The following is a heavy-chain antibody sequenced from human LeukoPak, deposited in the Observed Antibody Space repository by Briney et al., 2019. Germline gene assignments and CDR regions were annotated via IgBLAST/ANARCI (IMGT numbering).Heavy chain of an antibody. D-gene: IGHD3-10*02. V-gene: IGHV3-23*01. CDR2: ISGSGGST. J-gene: IGHJ6*04. CDR3: AELGITMTGGV. Sequence: GGSLRLSCAASGFTFSNYAMSWVRQAPGKGLEWVSAISGSGGSTYYADSVKGRFTISRDNPKNTLYLQMNTLRAEDTAVYYCAELGITMTGGVWGKGTTVTISS. CDR1: GFTFSNYA.